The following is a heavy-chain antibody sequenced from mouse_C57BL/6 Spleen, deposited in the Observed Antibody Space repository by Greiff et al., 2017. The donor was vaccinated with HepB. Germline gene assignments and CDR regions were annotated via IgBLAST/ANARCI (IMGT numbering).Heavy chain of an antibody. Sequence: EVKLMESGGGLVKPGGSLKLSCAASGFTFSSYAMSWVRQTPEKRLEWVATISDGGSYTYYPDNVKGRFTISRDNAKNNLYLQMSHLKSEDTAMYYCARDGGLPRFSPFAYWGQGTLVTVSA. CDR3: ARDGGLPRFSPFAY. J-gene: IGHJ3*01. CDR1: GFTFSSYA. D-gene: IGHD1-1*01. V-gene: IGHV5-4*01. CDR2: ISDGGSYT.